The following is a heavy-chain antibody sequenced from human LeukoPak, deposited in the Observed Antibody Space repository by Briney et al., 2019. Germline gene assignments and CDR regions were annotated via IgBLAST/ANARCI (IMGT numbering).Heavy chain of an antibody. J-gene: IGHJ6*02. CDR1: GFTVSSNY. V-gene: IGHV3-66*01. CDR3: ARDLRPQRSYIAVAGPNYYYGMDV. CDR2: IYSGGST. D-gene: IGHD6-19*01. Sequence: QPGGSLRLSCAASGFTVSSNYMSWVRQAPGKGLEWVSVIYSGGSTYYADSVKGRFTISRDNSKNTLYLQMNSLRAEDTAVYYCARDLRPQRSYIAVAGPNYYYGMDVWGQGTTVTVSS.